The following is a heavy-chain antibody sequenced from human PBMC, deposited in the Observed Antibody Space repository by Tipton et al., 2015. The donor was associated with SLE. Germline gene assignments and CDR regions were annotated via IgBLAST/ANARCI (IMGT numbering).Heavy chain of an antibody. D-gene: IGHD2-2*03. CDR3: ARVAGWIEDAFDI. CDR2: VYYTGIT. CDR1: GGSVSSGSYY. V-gene: IGHV4-61*01. Sequence: TLSLTCTVSGGSVSSGSYYWSWIRQPPGKGLEWIGYVYYTGITNYKSSLKSRVTISVDTSKNQFSLKLSSVTAADTAVYYCARVAGWIEDAFDIWGQGTMVTVSS. J-gene: IGHJ3*02.